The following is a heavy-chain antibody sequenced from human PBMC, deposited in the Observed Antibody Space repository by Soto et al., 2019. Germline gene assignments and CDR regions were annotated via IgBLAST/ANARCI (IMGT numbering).Heavy chain of an antibody. Sequence: GGSLRLSCAASGFTFSSYAMSWVRQAPGKGLEWVSAISGSGGSTYYADSVKGRFTISRDNSKNTLYLQMNSLRAEDTAVYYCAKDLYYYDSSGYYWSFDYWGQGTLVTVS. V-gene: IGHV3-23*01. J-gene: IGHJ4*02. CDR1: GFTFSSYA. CDR3: AKDLYYYDSSGYYWSFDY. CDR2: ISGSGGST. D-gene: IGHD3-22*01.